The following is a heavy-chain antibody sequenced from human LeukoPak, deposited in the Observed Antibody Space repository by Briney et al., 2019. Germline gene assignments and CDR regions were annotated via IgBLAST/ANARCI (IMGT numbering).Heavy chain of an antibody. CDR1: GFTFSSYS. J-gene: IGHJ5*02. D-gene: IGHD3-9*01. V-gene: IGHV3-48*01. CDR2: ISSSSSTI. Sequence: PGGSLRLSCAASGFTFSSYSMNWVRQAPGKGLEWVSYISSSSSTIYYADSVEGRFTISRDNAKNSLYPQMNSLRAEDTAVYYCARALRYFDWLSTSPEYNWFDPWGQGTLVTVSS. CDR3: ARALRYFDWLSTSPEYNWFDP.